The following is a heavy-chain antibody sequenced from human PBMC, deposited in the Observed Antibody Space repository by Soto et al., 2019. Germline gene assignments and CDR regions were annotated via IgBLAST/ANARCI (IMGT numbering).Heavy chain of an antibody. CDR1: GGTFSSYT. CDR3: AIPGSTWK. CDR2: NIPILGIA. V-gene: IGHV1-69*02. D-gene: IGHD1-1*01. J-gene: IGHJ4*02. Sequence: QVQLVQSGAEVKKPGSSVKVSCKASGGTFSSYTISWVRQAPGQGLEWMGRNIPILGIANYAQKCQVRVTXTADKSSETGYLELSSLGPEDTAEYDCAIPGSTWKWGQGTLVTVSS.